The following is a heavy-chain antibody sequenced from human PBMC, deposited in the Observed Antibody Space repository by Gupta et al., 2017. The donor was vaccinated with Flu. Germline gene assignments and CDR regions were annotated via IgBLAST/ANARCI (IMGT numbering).Heavy chain of an antibody. D-gene: IGHD3-22*01. J-gene: IGHJ4*02. V-gene: IGHV3-64D*06. CDR2: IVYNGGDT. CDR1: GFTFSNYA. CDR3: VKDIKRNMIVPEGDC. Sequence: GGSLRLSCSASGFTFSNYAMHWVRQAPGKGLEHVSAIVYNGGDTYYADSVKGRFTISRDNSRNTLYLQMSSLRVEDTALYYCVKDIKRNMIVPEGDCWGQGTLVTVSS.